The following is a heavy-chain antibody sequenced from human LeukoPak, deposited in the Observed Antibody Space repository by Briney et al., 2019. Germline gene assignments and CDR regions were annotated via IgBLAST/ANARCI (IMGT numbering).Heavy chain of an antibody. V-gene: IGHV4-34*01. CDR2: INQRRNT. J-gene: IGHJ2*01. Sequence: SETLSLTCVVYGGSFSGYSWSWIRQPPGKGLEWIGEINQRRNTDYNPSLKSRVTISIDTSKNQFSLKLSSVTAADTAVYFCARHGWHAWYFDLWGRGTLVTVSS. CDR1: GGSFSGYS. CDR3: ARHGWHAWYFDL. D-gene: IGHD6-19*01.